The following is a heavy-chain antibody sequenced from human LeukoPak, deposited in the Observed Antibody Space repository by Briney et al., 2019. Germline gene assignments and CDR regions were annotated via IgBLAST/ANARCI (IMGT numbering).Heavy chain of an antibody. CDR2: IKEDGSEK. V-gene: IGHV3-7*01. J-gene: IGHJ4*02. Sequence: GGSLRLSCAASGFTFIDYYMSWVRQAPGKGLEWVADIKEDGSEKYYVDSVKGRFTISRDNAKNSLYLQMNSLRVEDTAVYYCALNPDYYGSGSFDYWGQGTLVTVSS. CDR1: GFTFIDYY. CDR3: ALNPDYYGSGSFDY. D-gene: IGHD3-10*01.